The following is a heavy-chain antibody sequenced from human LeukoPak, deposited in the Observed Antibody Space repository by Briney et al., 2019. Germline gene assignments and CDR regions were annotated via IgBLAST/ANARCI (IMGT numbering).Heavy chain of an antibody. D-gene: IGHD5-12*01. CDR3: TRDYVVRWLPPTRGY. CDR1: GGSISDYY. J-gene: IGHJ4*02. V-gene: IGHV3-49*03. Sequence: LSLTCAFYGGSISDYYWSWFRQAPGKGLEWVGFIRSKAYGGTTEYAASVKGRFTISRDDSKSIAYLQMNSLKTEDTAVYYCTRDYVVRWLPPTRGYWGQGTLVTVSS. CDR2: IRSKAYGGTT.